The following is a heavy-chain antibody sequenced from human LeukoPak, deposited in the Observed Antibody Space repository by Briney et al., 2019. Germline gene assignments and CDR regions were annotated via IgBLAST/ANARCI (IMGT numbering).Heavy chain of an antibody. D-gene: IGHD3-22*01. CDR1: GYTFTGYY. J-gene: IGHJ4*02. CDR2: INPNSDGT. V-gene: IGHV1-2*02. CDR3: ARTNYYDSSGAFDY. Sequence: GASVKVSCKASGYTFTGYYMHWVRQAPGQGLEWTGWINPNSDGTNYAQRFQGRVTMTRDTSISTAYMELSRLRSDDTAVYYCARTNYYDSSGAFDYWGQGTLVTVSS.